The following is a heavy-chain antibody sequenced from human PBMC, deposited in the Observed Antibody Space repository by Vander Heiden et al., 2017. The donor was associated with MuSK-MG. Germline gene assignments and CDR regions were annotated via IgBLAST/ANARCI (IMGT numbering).Heavy chain of an antibody. V-gene: IGHV4-59*01. Sequence: QVQLQESGPGLVKPSETLSLTCTVSGGSISSYYWSWIRQPPGKGLEWIGYIYYSGSTNYNPSLKSRVTISVDTSKNQFSLKLSSVTAADTAVYYCARVYGDYYYYYYMDVWGKGTTVTVSS. CDR1: GGSISSYY. D-gene: IGHD4-17*01. CDR2: IYYSGST. J-gene: IGHJ6*03. CDR3: ARVYGDYYYYYYMDV.